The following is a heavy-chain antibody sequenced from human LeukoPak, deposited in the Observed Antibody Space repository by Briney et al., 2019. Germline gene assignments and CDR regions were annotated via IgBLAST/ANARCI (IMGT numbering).Heavy chain of an antibody. CDR1: GFPYDVQT. J-gene: IGHJ4*02. CDR2: MKEDGSEI. V-gene: IGHV3-7*01. Sequence: GGSLRLSCAASGFPYDVQTMSWVRQAPGKGLDWVASMKEDGSEIYYVDSVKGRFTISREDAKNSLYLQMNSLRAGDTAVYYCVREARGYHYTYFDYWGQGSLVTVSS. D-gene: IGHD5-18*01. CDR3: VREARGYHYTYFDY.